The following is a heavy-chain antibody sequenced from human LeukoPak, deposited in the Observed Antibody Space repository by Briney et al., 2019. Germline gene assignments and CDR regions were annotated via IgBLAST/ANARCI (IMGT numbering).Heavy chain of an antibody. V-gene: IGHV3-7*04. J-gene: IGHJ4*02. CDR2: IKEDGSEK. CDR1: GFTLSRYW. D-gene: IGHD5-12*01. CDR3: AREPPTTRFDY. Sequence: GGSLRLSCAASGFTLSRYWMSWVRQAPGKGLEWVANIKEDGSEKHHVDSVKGRFTISRDNAKNSLYLQMNSLRVEDTAVYYCAREPPTTRFDYWGQGTLVTVSS.